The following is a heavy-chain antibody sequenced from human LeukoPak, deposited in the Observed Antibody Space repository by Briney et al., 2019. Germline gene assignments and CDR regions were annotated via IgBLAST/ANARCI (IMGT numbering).Heavy chain of an antibody. V-gene: IGHV4-59*12. J-gene: IGHJ3*02. CDR1: GGSISSYY. CDR3: ARGKLRFLEWLSGRAFDI. CDR2: IYYSGST. D-gene: IGHD3-3*01. Sequence: PSETLSLTCTVSGGSISSYYWSWIRQPPGKGLEWIGYIYYSGSTNYNPSLKSRVTISVDTSKNQFSLKLSSVTAADTAVYYCARGKLRFLEWLSGRAFDIWGQGTMVTVSS.